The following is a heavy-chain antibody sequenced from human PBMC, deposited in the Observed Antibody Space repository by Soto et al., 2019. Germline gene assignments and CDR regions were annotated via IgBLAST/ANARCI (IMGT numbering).Heavy chain of an antibody. D-gene: IGHD2-15*01. Sequence: GASVKLSCKASGYSFTSYYMHWVRQSPGQGLEWMGMINPSGGSRIYAQKFQGRVTMTRNTSISTAYMELSSLRSEDTAVYYCARDPKTEDCSGGSCYLGYWGQGTLVNVSS. V-gene: IGHV1-46*01. CDR3: ARDPKTEDCSGGSCYLGY. CDR1: GYSFTSYY. J-gene: IGHJ4*02. CDR2: INPSGGSR.